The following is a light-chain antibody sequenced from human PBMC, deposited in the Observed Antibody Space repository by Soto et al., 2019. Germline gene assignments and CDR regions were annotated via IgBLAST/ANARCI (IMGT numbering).Light chain of an antibody. Sequence: EIVLTQSPTALSSSPGERYTLSCRASQSVSSSLAWYQQKPGQAPXXLXXAASNSATGIPTRFSGSGCVTDFTRTISSLEPEEFGGYYCQQRSDWPPSLTFGGGTKVEIK. CDR2: AAS. J-gene: IGKJ4*01. CDR1: QSVSSS. CDR3: QQRSDWPPSLT. V-gene: IGKV3-11*01.